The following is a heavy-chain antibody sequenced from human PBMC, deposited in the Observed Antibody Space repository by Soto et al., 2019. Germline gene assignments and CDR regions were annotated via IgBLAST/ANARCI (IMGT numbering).Heavy chain of an antibody. D-gene: IGHD1-1*01. J-gene: IGHJ4*02. V-gene: IGHV4-59*01. Sequence: QVQLQESGPGLVKPSETLSLTCTVSGGSISSYYWSWIRQPPGKGLEWIGYIYYNGSTNYNPSLKSRVTISVDTSKNQFSLKMSSVTAADTAVYYCARLATRYYFDYWGQGTLVTVSS. CDR1: GGSISSYY. CDR3: ARLATRYYFDY. CDR2: IYYNGST.